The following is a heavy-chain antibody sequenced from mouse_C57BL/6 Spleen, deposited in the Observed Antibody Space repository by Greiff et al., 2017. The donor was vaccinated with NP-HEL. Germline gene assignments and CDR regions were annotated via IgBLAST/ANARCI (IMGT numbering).Heavy chain of an antibody. V-gene: IGHV5-16*01. CDR2: INYDGSST. Sequence: EVKVVESEGGLVQPGSSMKLSCTASGFTFSDYYMAWVRQVPEKGLEWVANINYDGSSTYYLDSLKSRFIISRDNAKNILYLQMSSLKSEDTATYYCARGALLPYYAMDYWGQGTSVTVSS. J-gene: IGHJ4*01. CDR3: ARGALLPYYAMDY. D-gene: IGHD2-12*01. CDR1: GFTFSDYY.